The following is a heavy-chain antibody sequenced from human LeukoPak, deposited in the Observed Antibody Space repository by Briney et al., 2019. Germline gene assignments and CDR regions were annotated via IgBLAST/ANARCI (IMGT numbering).Heavy chain of an antibody. V-gene: IGHV3-30*18. CDR3: AKPDSSSWYGNVDY. CDR2: ISYDGSNK. CDR1: GFTFSSYG. J-gene: IGHJ4*02. D-gene: IGHD6-13*01. Sequence: GGSLRLSCAASGFTFSSYGMHWVRQAPGKGLEWVAVISYDGSNKYYADSVKGRFTISRDNSKNTLYLQMNSLRAEDTAAYYCAKPDSSSWYGNVDYWGQGTLVTVSS.